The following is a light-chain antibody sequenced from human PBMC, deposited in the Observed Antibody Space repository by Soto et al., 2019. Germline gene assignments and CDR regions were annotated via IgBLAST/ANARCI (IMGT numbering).Light chain of an antibody. J-gene: IGKJ1*01. Sequence: EILMTQSPATLSVSPGERATLSCRASLSVSSNLAWYQQKPGQAPRLLIYGASTRATGIPDRFSGSGSGTEFTLTINSLQSEDFAVYYCQKFDRWPWTFGQGTKVEIK. CDR1: LSVSSN. CDR3: QKFDRWPWT. V-gene: IGKV3-15*01. CDR2: GAS.